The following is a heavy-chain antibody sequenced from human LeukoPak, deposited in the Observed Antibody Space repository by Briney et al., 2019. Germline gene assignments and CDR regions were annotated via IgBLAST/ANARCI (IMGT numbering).Heavy chain of an antibody. CDR3: ASRPFETTVVPWDFY. V-gene: IGHV5-51*01. CDR1: GYNFNTYW. D-gene: IGHD4-17*01. Sequence: GESLKISCKGSGYNFNTYWVAWFRHLPGKALGWMGIIRPMNSDVRYSPSFQGQVAISADRSINTAYLQWSSLTASDTAMYYCASRPFETTVVPWDFYWGQGTQVTVSS. CDR2: IRPMNSDV. J-gene: IGHJ4*02.